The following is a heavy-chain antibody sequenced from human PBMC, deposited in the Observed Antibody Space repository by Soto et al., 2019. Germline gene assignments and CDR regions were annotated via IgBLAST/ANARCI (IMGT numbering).Heavy chain of an antibody. CDR3: AKERPTTTAFDY. CDR2: ISNSDATI. J-gene: IGHJ4*02. D-gene: IGHD1-1*01. V-gene: IGHV3-11*01. Sequence: GGSLRLSCAASGFTFTDYYMSWIRQAPGKGLEWVSYISNSDATIYYADSVKGRFTISRDNSKNTLYLQVNSLRAEDTAVYYCAKERPTTTAFDYWGQGTLVTVSS. CDR1: GFTFTDYY.